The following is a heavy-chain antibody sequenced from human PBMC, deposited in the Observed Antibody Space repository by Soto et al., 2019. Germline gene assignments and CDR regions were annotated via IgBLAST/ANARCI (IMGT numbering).Heavy chain of an antibody. Sequence: EVQLVESGGGLVKPGGSLRLSCAASGFTFSSYSMNWVRQAPGKGLEWVSSISSSSSYIYYADSVKGRFTISRDNAKNSRYLQMNSLRAEDTAVYYCARNLMGGMDVWGQGTTVTVSS. CDR1: GFTFSSYS. CDR2: ISSSSSYI. V-gene: IGHV3-21*01. D-gene: IGHD3-16*01. J-gene: IGHJ6*02. CDR3: ARNLMGGMDV.